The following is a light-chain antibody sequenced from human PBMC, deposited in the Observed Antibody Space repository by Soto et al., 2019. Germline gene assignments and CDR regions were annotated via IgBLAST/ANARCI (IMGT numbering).Light chain of an antibody. V-gene: IGKV3-15*01. CDR3: QQYNSLCT. CDR2: GAS. CDR1: QSVSSN. J-gene: IGKJ1*01. Sequence: EIVMTQSPATLSVSPGERATLSCRASQSVSSNLAWYQQKPGQAPRLLIYGASTRATGIPARFSGSGSGTEFTLTISSLQSEEFAVYYCQQYNSLCTFGQGTKVEIK.